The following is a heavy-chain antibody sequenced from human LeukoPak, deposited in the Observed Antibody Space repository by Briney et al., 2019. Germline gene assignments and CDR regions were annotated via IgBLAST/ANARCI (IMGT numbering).Heavy chain of an antibody. Sequence: GRSLRLSCAASGFTFSSYGMHWVRQAPGKGLEWVAVIWYDGSNKYYADSVKGRFTISRDNSKNTLYLQMNSLRAEDTAVYYCARDKPPPYYYDSSGIFDYWGQGTLVTVSS. CDR3: ARDKPPPYYYDSSGIFDY. J-gene: IGHJ4*02. CDR2: IWYDGSNK. CDR1: GFTFSSYG. D-gene: IGHD3-22*01. V-gene: IGHV3-33*01.